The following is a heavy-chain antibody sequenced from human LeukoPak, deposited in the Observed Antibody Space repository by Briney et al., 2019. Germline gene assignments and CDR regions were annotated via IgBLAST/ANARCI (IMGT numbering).Heavy chain of an antibody. D-gene: IGHD3-22*01. CDR1: GYTFTDYS. CDR2: VNPHSGGT. CDR3: ARTDNKYDSRLILN. J-gene: IGHJ4*01. V-gene: IGHV1-2*02. Sequence: ASVKVSCKASGYTFTDYSMHWVRQAPGQGLQWMGWVNPHSGGTNFASGFRGRVTFTRDTSINTAYMEMSSLTSDDAAVYYCARTDNKYDSRLILNWGQGTQVTVSS.